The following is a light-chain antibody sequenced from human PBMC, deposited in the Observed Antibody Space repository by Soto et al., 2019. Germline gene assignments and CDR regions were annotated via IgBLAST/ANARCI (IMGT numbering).Light chain of an antibody. CDR3: QQSYSTLSIT. Sequence: DIQMTQSPSSLSASVGDRVTITCRASQSISSYLNWYQQKPGKAPKLLIYAASILQSGVPSRFSGSGSGTDFTITISSLQPEDFATYYCQQSYSTLSITFGQGTLLEIK. CDR1: QSISSY. CDR2: AAS. V-gene: IGKV1-39*01. J-gene: IGKJ5*01.